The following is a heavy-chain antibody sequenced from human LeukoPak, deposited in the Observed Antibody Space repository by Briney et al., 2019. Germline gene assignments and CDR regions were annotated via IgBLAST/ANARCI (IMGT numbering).Heavy chain of an antibody. D-gene: IGHD3-10*01. CDR2: ISSSGSTI. CDR3: ARASYYYGSGRPFDI. Sequence: GGSLRLSCAASGFTFSSYEMNWVRQAPGKGLEWVSYISSSGSTIYYADSAKGRFTISRDNAKNSLYLQMNSLRAEDTAVYYCARASYYYGSGRPFDIWGQGTMVTVSS. V-gene: IGHV3-48*03. CDR1: GFTFSSYE. J-gene: IGHJ3*02.